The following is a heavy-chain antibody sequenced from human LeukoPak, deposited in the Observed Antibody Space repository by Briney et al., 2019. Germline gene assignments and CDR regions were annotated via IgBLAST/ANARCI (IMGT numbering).Heavy chain of an antibody. V-gene: IGHV3-48*03. CDR1: GFTFSSYE. D-gene: IGHD5-24*01. CDR2: ISSSGSTI. J-gene: IGHJ4*02. Sequence: GGSLRLSCAASGFTFSSYEMNWVRQAPGKGLEWVSYISSSGSTIYYADSVKGRFTISRDNAKNSLYLQMNSLRAEGTAVYYCAGMGEGYNGNYWGQETLATFPS. CDR3: AGMGEGYNGNY.